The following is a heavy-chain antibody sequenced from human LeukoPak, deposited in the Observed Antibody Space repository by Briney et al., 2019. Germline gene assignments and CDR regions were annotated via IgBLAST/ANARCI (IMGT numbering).Heavy chain of an antibody. CDR1: GFTFSSYG. Sequence: GGSLRLSCAASGFTFSSYGMHWVRQAPGKGLEWVAVIWYDGSNKYYADSVKGRFTISRDNSNNTLYLLMNSLRAEDTAVYYCAKVGSGYSSGWTHFDYWGQGTLVTVSS. CDR2: IWYDGSNK. V-gene: IGHV3-30*02. D-gene: IGHD6-19*01. CDR3: AKVGSGYSSGWTHFDY. J-gene: IGHJ4*02.